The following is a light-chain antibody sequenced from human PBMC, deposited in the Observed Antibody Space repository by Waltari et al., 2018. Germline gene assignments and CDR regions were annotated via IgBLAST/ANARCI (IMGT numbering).Light chain of an antibody. Sequence: QSVLTPPPSAPGAPGPTVAISCPGTAANIGRSVLTWYQQLPGTTPTLLIYSNDQRPSGVPGRFSGSKSATSASLAISGLQSEDEAHYYCAAWDDSINGPAFGGGTKLTVL. CDR2: SND. J-gene: IGLJ3*02. CDR1: AANIGRSV. CDR3: AAWDDSINGPA. V-gene: IGLV1-44*01.